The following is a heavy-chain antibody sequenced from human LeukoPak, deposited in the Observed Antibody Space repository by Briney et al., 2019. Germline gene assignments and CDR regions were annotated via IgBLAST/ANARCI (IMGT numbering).Heavy chain of an antibody. D-gene: IGHD2-2*01. Sequence: ASVKVSCKASGYTFTGYYMHWVRQAPGQGLEWMGWINPNSGGTNYAQKFQGWVTMTRDTSIRTAYMELSRLRSDDTAVYYCARGGVVPAALYNWFDPWGQGTLVTVSS. CDR2: INPNSGGT. J-gene: IGHJ5*02. CDR1: GYTFTGYY. V-gene: IGHV1-2*04. CDR3: ARGGVVPAALYNWFDP.